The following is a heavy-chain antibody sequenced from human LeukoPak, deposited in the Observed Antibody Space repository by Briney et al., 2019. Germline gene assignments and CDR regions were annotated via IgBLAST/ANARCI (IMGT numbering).Heavy chain of an antibody. CDR1: GFIFDDYA. V-gene: IGHV3-43D*03. D-gene: IGHD3-10*01. J-gene: IGHJ4*02. Sequence: GGSLRLSCAASGFIFDDYAMHWVRQAPGKGLEWVSLISWDGGSTYYADSVKGRFTISRGNSKNSLYLQMNSLRAEDTALYYCAKASYGSGSYDYFDYWGQGTLVTVSS. CDR3: AKASYGSGSYDYFDY. CDR2: ISWDGGST.